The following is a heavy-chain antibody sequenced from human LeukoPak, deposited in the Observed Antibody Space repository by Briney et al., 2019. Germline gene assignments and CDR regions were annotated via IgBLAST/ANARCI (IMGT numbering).Heavy chain of an antibody. Sequence: GGSLRLSCVVSGSTVSGDYISWFRQAPGKGLEWVSVLYYGVSTFYKDSVKGRFTTSGDNSKNTLYLQMNSLRAEDTAVYYCAKIMWAFSVAGMDYWGLGTLVTVST. CDR1: GSTVSGDY. D-gene: IGHD6-19*01. V-gene: IGHV3-53*01. CDR3: AKIMWAFSVAGMDY. CDR2: LYYGVST. J-gene: IGHJ4*02.